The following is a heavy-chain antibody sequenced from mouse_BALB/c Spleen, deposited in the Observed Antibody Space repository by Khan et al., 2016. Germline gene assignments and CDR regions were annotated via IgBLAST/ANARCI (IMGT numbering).Heavy chain of an antibody. Sequence: QVQLQQSGAELMKPGASVKISCKAIGYTFNNYWIEWIKQRPGHGLEWIGVILPGTGSTKYNEKFKGKATFTAETSSNTAYMQLTSLTSEDSAVXYCASAGTGGYYFDYWGQGTTLTVSS. CDR1: GYTFNNYW. J-gene: IGHJ2*01. V-gene: IGHV1-9*01. CDR3: ASAGTGGYYFDY. CDR2: ILPGTGST. D-gene: IGHD3-3*01.